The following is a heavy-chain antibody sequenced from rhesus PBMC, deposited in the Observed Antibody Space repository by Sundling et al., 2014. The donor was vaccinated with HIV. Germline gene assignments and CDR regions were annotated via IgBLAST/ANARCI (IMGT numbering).Heavy chain of an antibody. J-gene: IGHJ6*01. CDR1: IHLQSLW. Sequence: EVQLVESGGRLGPAWRVPETLLCSLWIHLQSLWHELGPPGSGERGWSGVSSISSASTYIYYTDSVKGRFTISRDNAKNSLSLQMNSLRAEDTAVYYCTREGYYSTSYYSGGLDSGAKGSSSPSPQ. V-gene: IGHV3-136*01. D-gene: IGHD3-16*01. CDR3: TREGYYSTSYYSGGLDS. CDR2: ISSASTYI.